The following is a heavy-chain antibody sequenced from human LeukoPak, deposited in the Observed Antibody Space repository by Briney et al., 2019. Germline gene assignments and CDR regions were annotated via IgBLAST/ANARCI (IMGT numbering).Heavy chain of an antibody. V-gene: IGHV1-69*13. D-gene: IGHD3-10*01. Sequence: SVTVSCEASGGTFSSYAISWVRQAPGQGLEWMGGIIPIFGTANYAQKFQGRVTITADESTSTAYMELSSLRSEDTAVYYCAREFPHYGSGSYYNLVDWGQGTLVTVSS. CDR1: GGTFSSYA. J-gene: IGHJ4*02. CDR3: AREFPHYGSGSYYNLVD. CDR2: IIPIFGTA.